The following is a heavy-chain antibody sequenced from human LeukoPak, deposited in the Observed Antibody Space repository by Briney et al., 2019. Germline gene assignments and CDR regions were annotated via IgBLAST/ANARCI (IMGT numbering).Heavy chain of an antibody. Sequence: GGSLRLSCAASGFTVSSNYMSWVRQAPGKGLEWVSVIYSGGSTYYADSVKGRFTISRDNSKNTLYLQMNSLRAEDTAVYYCAKSPRIAVASYYFDYWGQGTLVTVSS. J-gene: IGHJ4*02. V-gene: IGHV3-53*01. CDR3: AKSPRIAVASYYFDY. CDR2: IYSGGST. CDR1: GFTVSSNY. D-gene: IGHD6-19*01.